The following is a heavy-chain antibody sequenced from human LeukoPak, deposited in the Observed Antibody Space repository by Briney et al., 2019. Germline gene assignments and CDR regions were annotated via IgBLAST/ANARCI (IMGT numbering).Heavy chain of an antibody. D-gene: IGHD1-26*01. J-gene: IGHJ4*02. V-gene: IGHV3-30*02. CDR3: AKSHLPNAYSGTYYCDY. Sequence: GGSLRLSCAASGFTFSYYGMHWVRQAPGKGLEWVAFIRYDESKKFYGDSVKGRFTISRDNSKNTLYLQMNSLRAEDTAVYYCAKSHLPNAYSGTYYCDYWGQGTLVTVSS. CDR1: GFTFSYYG. CDR2: IRYDESKK.